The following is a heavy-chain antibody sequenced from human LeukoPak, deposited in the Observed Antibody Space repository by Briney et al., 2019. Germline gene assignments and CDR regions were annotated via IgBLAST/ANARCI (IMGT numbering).Heavy chain of an antibody. Sequence: SETLSLTCTVSGGSISNNYWSWIRQPPGKGLEWIGCVRYGGSTNYNPSLKSRVTISVDTSKNQFSLNLSSVTAADTAVYYCARDVTPATVWGQGTLVTVS. D-gene: IGHD3-16*01. CDR1: GGSISNNY. CDR2: VRYGGST. V-gene: IGHV4-59*01. CDR3: ARDVTPATV. J-gene: IGHJ4*02.